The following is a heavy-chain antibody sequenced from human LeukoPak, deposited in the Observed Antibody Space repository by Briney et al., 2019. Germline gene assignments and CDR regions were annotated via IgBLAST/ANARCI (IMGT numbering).Heavy chain of an antibody. V-gene: IGHV1-8*01. J-gene: IGHJ3*02. CDR3: ARDRGPIVVVPAASDAFDI. CDR2: MNPNSGNT. Sequence: GASVKVSCKASGYTFTSYDINWVRQATGQGLEWIGWMNPNSGNTGYAQKFQGRVTMTRNTSISTAYMELSSLRSEDTAVYYCARDRGPIVVVPAASDAFDIWGQGTMVTVSS. CDR1: GYTFTSYD. D-gene: IGHD2-2*01.